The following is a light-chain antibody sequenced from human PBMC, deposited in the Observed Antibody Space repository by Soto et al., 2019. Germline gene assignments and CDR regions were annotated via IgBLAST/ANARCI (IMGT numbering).Light chain of an antibody. J-gene: IGKJ2*01. CDR3: QQSYSMPYT. Sequence: DIQMTQSPSSLSASEGDSVIITCRASQSINSYLNCYQQKPGKAPKLLIYATSTLQSGVPSRFSGSGSGTDFPLTISSLQPEDFATSACQQSYSMPYTFGQGTRL. V-gene: IGKV1-39*01. CDR2: ATS. CDR1: QSINSY.